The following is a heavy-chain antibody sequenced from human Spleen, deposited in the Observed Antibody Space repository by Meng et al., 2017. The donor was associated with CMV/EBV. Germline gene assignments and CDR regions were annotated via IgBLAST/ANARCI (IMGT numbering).Heavy chain of an antibody. Sequence: GSLRLSCTVSGGSISSYYWSWIRQPPGKGLEWIGYIYYSGSTNYNPSLKSRVTISKDTSKNQVYLRLSSVTAADTAIYYCARAPHQYCSSTSCYIFDYWGQGTLVTVSS. CDR1: GGSISSYY. CDR3: ARAPHQYCSSTSCYIFDY. V-gene: IGHV4-59*12. CDR2: IYYSGST. J-gene: IGHJ4*02. D-gene: IGHD2-2*01.